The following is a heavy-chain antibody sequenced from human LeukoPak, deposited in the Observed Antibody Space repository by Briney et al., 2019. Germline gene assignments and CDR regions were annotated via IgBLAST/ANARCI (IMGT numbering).Heavy chain of an antibody. CDR3: ARDKRTVTTLYYYYGMDV. CDR1: GYTFTSYG. V-gene: IGHV1-18*01. J-gene: IGHJ6*02. CDR2: ISAYNGNT. D-gene: IGHD4-17*01. Sequence: ASVKVSCKAFGYTFTSYGISWVRQAPGQGLEWMGWISAYNGNTNYAQKLQGRVTMTTDTSTSTAYMELRSLRSDDTAVYYCARDKRTVTTLYYYYGMDVWGQGTTVTVSS.